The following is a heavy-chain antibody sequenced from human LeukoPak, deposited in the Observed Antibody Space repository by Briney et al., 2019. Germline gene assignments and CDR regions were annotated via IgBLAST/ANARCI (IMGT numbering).Heavy chain of an antibody. CDR1: GYTFTSYY. J-gene: IGHJ4*02. CDR2: INPSGGST. CDR3: VGGVLGSSCDY. V-gene: IGHV1-46*01. Sequence: VASVKVSCKASGYTFTSYYMYWVRQAPGQGLEWMGIINPSGGSTSYAQKFQGRVTMTRDMSTSTVYMELSSMRSEDTAVYYCVGGVLGSSCDYWGQGTLVTVSS. D-gene: IGHD6-13*01.